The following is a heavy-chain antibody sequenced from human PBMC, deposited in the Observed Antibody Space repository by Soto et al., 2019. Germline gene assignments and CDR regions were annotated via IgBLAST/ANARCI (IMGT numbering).Heavy chain of an antibody. CDR1: GASITSGGSY. J-gene: IGHJ6*02. D-gene: IGHD3-10*01. Sequence: SETLSLTCSVSGASITSGGSYWTWIRQHPGKGLEWIGNILYSEKNYYNPSLKSRVTISLDTSKNQFSLKVNSVTAADTAVYYCVRDRGTTLRMAVWGQGTTVTVSS. CDR3: VRDRGTTLRMAV. V-gene: IGHV4-31*03. CDR2: ILYSEKN.